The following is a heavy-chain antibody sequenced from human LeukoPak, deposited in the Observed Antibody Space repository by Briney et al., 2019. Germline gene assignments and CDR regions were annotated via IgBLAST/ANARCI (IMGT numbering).Heavy chain of an antibody. V-gene: IGHV1-69*02. D-gene: IGHD1-20*01. Sequence: APVKVSCKAFGGTFSSYTISWVRQAPGQGLEWMGRIIPILGIANYAQKFQGRVTITADKSTSTAYMELSSLRSEDTAVYYCAREPHNWNYDYYGMDVWGQGTTVTVSS. J-gene: IGHJ6*02. CDR3: AREPHNWNYDYYGMDV. CDR1: GGTFSSYT. CDR2: IIPILGIA.